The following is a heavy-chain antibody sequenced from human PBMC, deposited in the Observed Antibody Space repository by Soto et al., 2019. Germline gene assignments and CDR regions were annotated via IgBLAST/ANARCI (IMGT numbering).Heavy chain of an antibody. D-gene: IGHD1-1*01. Sequence: ASVKVSCKASGYTFTSYAMHWVRQAPGQRLEWMGWINAGNGNTKYSQKFQGRVTITRDTSASTAYMELSSLRSEDTAVYYCARGDWTALDXFDPWGQRTLVTVSS. J-gene: IGHJ5*02. CDR1: GYTFTSYA. CDR3: ARGDWTALDXFDP. V-gene: IGHV1-3*01. CDR2: INAGNGNT.